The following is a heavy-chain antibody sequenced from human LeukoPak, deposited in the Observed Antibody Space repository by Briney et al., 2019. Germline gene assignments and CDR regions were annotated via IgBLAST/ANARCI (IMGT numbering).Heavy chain of an antibody. CDR3: VRDLILVDTPGDDFDY. CDR2: INVDGSVK. D-gene: IGHD4-23*01. V-gene: IGHV3-74*01. J-gene: IGHJ4*02. CDR1: GFTFSNYW. Sequence: GGSLRLSCAASGFTFSNYWMHWVRHVPGKGLVWVSRINVDGSVKSYADSVKGRFTISRDNAKNTVSLQMNSLRAGDTAVYYCVRDLILVDTPGDDFDYWGQGALVTVSS.